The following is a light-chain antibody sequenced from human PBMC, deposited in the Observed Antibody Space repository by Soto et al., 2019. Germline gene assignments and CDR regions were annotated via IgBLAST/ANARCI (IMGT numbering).Light chain of an antibody. CDR3: QQYGSSPPFT. V-gene: IGKV3-20*01. CDR1: HGVSNNY. J-gene: IGKJ3*01. CDR2: GAS. Sequence: EIVLTQSPGTLSLSPGDGATLSCTASHGVSNNYLAWYQQKPGQAPRLLIYGASSRATDIPDRFSGSGSGTDFTLTISRLEPEDFGVYYCQQYGSSPPFTFGPGTKVDI.